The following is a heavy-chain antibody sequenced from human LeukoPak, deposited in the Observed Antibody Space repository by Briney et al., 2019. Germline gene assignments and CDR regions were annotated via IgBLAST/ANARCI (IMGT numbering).Heavy chain of an antibody. Sequence: GGSLRLSCAASGFTFSSYGMHWVRQAPGKGLEWVAVISYDGSNKYYADSVKGRFTISRDNSKNTLYLQMNSLRAEDTAVYYCAKVLTKYYYDSSGYYYSGPFDYWGQGTLVTVSS. CDR2: ISYDGSNK. D-gene: IGHD3-22*01. CDR1: GFTFSSYG. V-gene: IGHV3-30*18. CDR3: AKVLTKYYYDSSGYYYSGPFDY. J-gene: IGHJ4*02.